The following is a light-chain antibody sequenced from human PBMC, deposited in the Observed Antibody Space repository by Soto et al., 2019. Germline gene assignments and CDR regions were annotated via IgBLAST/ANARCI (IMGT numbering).Light chain of an antibody. V-gene: IGLV1-40*01. Sequence: SVLTQPPSVSGAPGQRVTSSCTGSRSKIGAGYDVHWYQQLPGTAPKLVIYGNSNRPSGVPDRFSGSKSGTSASLAITGLXAEDEPDYYCQSYDSSLSGYVFGTGTKATVL. CDR3: QSYDSSLSGYV. J-gene: IGLJ1*01. CDR1: RSKIGAGYD. CDR2: GNS.